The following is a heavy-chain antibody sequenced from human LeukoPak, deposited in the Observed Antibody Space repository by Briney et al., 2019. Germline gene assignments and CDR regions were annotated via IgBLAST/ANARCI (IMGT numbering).Heavy chain of an antibody. CDR3: ARRASTVTRQYYYFDY. V-gene: IGHV4-34*01. Sequence: SETPSLTCAVYGGSFSGYYWSWIRQPPGKGLEWIGEINHSGSTNYNPSLKSRVTISVDTSKNQFSLKLSSVTAADTAVYYCARRASTVTRQYYYFDYWGQGTLVTVSS. J-gene: IGHJ4*02. CDR2: INHSGST. CDR1: GGSFSGYY. D-gene: IGHD4-17*01.